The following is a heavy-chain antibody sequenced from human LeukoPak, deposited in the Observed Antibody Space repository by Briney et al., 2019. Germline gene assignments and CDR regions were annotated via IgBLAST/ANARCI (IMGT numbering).Heavy chain of an antibody. CDR1: GYILTNNW. CDR2: IYPGAGDSDT. CDR3: ARRGTYGDYSYYYMDV. V-gene: IGHV5-51*01. Sequence: GESLKISCKVSGYILTNNWIGWVRQVPGKGLEWMGIIYPGAGDSDTRYSPSFQGQVTISADKSINTAYLQWSSLKASDTAMYYCARRGTYGDYSYYYMDVWGKGTTVTVSS. J-gene: IGHJ6*03. D-gene: IGHD1-26*01.